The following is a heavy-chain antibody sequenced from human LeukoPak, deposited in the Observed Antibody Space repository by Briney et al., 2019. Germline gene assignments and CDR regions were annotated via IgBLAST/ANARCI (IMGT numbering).Heavy chain of an antibody. J-gene: IGHJ5*02. CDR1: GGSFSGYY. D-gene: IGHD5-24*01. Sequence: SETLSLTCAVYGGSFSGYYWSWIRQPPGKGLEWIGEINHSGSTNYNPSLKSRVTISVDTSKNQFSLKLSSVTAADTAVYYCARVRGDGYNLGFDWFDPWGQGTLVTVSS. CDR3: ARVRGDGYNLGFDWFDP. V-gene: IGHV4-34*01. CDR2: INHSGST.